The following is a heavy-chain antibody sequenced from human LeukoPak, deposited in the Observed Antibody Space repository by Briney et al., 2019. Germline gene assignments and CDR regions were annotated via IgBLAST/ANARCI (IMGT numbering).Heavy chain of an antibody. CDR1: GGTFSSYA. Sequence: ASVKVSCKASGGTFSSYAISWVRQAPGQGLEWMGRIIPILGIANYAQKFQGRVTITADKSTSTAYMELSSLRSEDTAVYYCASGASTIFGVAGSFYYYYGMDVWGQGTTVTVSS. CDR2: IIPILGIA. CDR3: ASGASTIFGVAGSFYYYYGMDV. D-gene: IGHD3-3*01. J-gene: IGHJ6*02. V-gene: IGHV1-69*04.